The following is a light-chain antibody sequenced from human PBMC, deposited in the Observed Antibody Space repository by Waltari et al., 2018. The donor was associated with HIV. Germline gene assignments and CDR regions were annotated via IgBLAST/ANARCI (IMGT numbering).Light chain of an antibody. Sequence: SYVLTQPPSVSVAPGQTARVTCGGSNIENQAVHWYQQRPGQAPVLVVYDDSDRPSGIPERFSCSSSRNTATLTISRVEAGDEADYYCQVWDDSSNHWVFGGGTKLTVL. J-gene: IGLJ3*02. CDR3: QVWDDSSNHWV. CDR1: NIENQA. V-gene: IGLV3-21*02. CDR2: DDS.